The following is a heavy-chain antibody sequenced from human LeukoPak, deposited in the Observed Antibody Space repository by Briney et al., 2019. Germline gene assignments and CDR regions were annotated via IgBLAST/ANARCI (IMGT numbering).Heavy chain of an antibody. CDR2: IGLRGDGT. Sequence: GGSLRLSCEASGFTFSSYAMSWVRQAPGKGLEWVSAIGLRGDGTYYADSVKGRFTISRDNSKNTLYLQMNSLRAEDTAVYYCARVGWVLRYAFDIWGQGTMVTVSS. V-gene: IGHV3-23*01. D-gene: IGHD3-16*01. CDR1: GFTFSSYA. CDR3: ARVGWVLRYAFDI. J-gene: IGHJ3*02.